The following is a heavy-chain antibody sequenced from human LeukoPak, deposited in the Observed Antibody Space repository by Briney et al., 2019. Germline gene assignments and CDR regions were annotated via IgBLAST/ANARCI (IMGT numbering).Heavy chain of an antibody. D-gene: IGHD5-24*01. J-gene: IGHJ4*02. CDR2: ISGSAATI. CDR1: GFTFSNYE. CDR3: ARGDGYNFFDY. Sequence: GGSLRLSCAASGFTFSNYEMNWVRQAPGKGLEWVSFISGSAATIYYADSVQGRFTISRDNARNSLYLQMNSLRAEDTAVYYCARGDGYNFFDYWGQGTLVTVSS. V-gene: IGHV3-48*03.